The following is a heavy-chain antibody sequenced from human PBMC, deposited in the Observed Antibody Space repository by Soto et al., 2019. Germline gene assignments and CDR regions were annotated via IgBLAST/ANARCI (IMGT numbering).Heavy chain of an antibody. CDR3: ARDIVVVPAAPYYYGMDV. Sequence: PSETLSLTCTVSRGYVNTFRWSRVRQPAGKGLEWIGRIFPNGNTDYSPSLKSRVTLSVDTSKNQISLNLTSVTAADTAVYYCARDIVVVPAAPYYYGMDVWGQGTTVTVSS. J-gene: IGHJ6*02. CDR1: RGYVNTFR. D-gene: IGHD2-2*01. CDR2: IFPNGNT. V-gene: IGHV4-4*07.